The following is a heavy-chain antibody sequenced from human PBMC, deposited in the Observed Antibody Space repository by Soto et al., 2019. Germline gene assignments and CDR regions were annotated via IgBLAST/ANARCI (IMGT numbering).Heavy chain of an antibody. J-gene: IGHJ5*02. CDR2: IYPGDSNI. CDR1: GYSFTNYW. V-gene: IGHV5-51*01. CDR3: ARQGSTTYRGNWLHG. D-gene: IGHD2-2*01. Sequence: PGESLKISCKSSGYSFTNYWIAWLRLMPGKGLEWMGIIYPGDSNIRYSPSFQGQVTISVDKSTSTAYLQWSSLKASDTAIYYCARQGSTTYRGNWLHGWGQGTLVTGSS.